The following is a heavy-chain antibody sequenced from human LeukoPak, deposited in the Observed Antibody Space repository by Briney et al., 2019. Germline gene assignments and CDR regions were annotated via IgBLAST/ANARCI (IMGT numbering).Heavy chain of an antibody. D-gene: IGHD3-9*01. V-gene: IGHV4-38-2*02. CDR1: GYSISSGYY. CDR3: ARALKFDWLLQDPCFDY. CDR2: IYHSGST. Sequence: SETLSLTCTVSGYSISSGYYWGWIRQPPGKGLEWIGSIYHSGSTYYNPSLKSRVTISVDTSKNQFSLKLSSVTAADTAVYYCARALKFDWLLQDPCFDYWGQGTLVTVSS. J-gene: IGHJ4*02.